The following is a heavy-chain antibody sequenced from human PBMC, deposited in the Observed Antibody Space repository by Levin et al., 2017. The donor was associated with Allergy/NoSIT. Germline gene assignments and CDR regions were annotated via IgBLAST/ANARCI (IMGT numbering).Heavy chain of an antibody. J-gene: IGHJ4*02. CDR3: AKVWARYGSGSYERGPSFDY. CDR1: GFTFSSYG. V-gene: IGHV3-30*18. Sequence: GESLKISCAASGFTFSSYGMHWVRQAPGKGLEWVAVISYDGSNKYYADSVKGRFTISRDNSKNTLYLQMNSLRAEDTAVYYCAKVWARYGSGSYERGPSFDYWGQGTLVTVSS. D-gene: IGHD3-10*01. CDR2: ISYDGSNK.